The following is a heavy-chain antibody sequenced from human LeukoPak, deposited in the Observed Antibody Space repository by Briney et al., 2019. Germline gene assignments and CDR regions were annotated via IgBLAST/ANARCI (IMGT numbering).Heavy chain of an antibody. CDR2: INHSGST. J-gene: IGHJ5*02. Sequence: SWIRQPPGKGLEWIGEINHSGSTNYNPSLKSRVTISVDTSKNQFSLKLSSVTAADTAVYYCAREASGSWFDPWGPGTLVTVSS. V-gene: IGHV4-34*01. CDR3: AREASGSWFDP. D-gene: IGHD1-26*01.